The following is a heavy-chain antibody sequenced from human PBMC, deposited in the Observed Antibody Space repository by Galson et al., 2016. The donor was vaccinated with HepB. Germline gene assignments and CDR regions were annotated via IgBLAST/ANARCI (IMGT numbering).Heavy chain of an antibody. D-gene: IGHD1-26*01. CDR3: ARLNSGNWFDP. CDR1: GYSFDRYW. Sequence: QSGAEVKKPGESLKISCKGSGYSFDRYWIVWVRQMPGKGLDWMGIIYPGDSDSKYNPSFQGQVTISADKSISTAYLQWSSLKASDTAIYYCARLNSGNWFDPWCQGTLVTVSS. J-gene: IGHJ5*02. CDR2: IYPGDSDS. V-gene: IGHV5-51*01.